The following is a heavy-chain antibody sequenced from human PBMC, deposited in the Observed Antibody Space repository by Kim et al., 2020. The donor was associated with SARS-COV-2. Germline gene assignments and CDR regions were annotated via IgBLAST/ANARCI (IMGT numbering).Heavy chain of an antibody. Sequence: LKSRVTISVETSKTQFSLKLSSVTAADTAVYYCARGYVVVIAHNWYFDLWGRGTLVTVSS. J-gene: IGHJ2*01. V-gene: IGHV4-31*02. CDR3: ARGYVVVIAHNWYFDL. D-gene: IGHD2-21*01.